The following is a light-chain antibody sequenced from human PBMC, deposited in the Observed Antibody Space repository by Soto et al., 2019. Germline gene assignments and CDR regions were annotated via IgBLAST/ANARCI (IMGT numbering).Light chain of an antibody. Sequence: DIHLTQSPSSLSASVGDRVTITCRASQAITNNLAWYQQKPGNPPRLLIYEESTLHSGVPSRFSGRKVGTQFILTIDSLQPEDFATYYCQQVKSYTRNFGGGTKVDIK. CDR3: QQVKSYTRN. CDR2: EES. CDR1: QAITNN. V-gene: IGKV1-9*01. J-gene: IGKJ4*01.